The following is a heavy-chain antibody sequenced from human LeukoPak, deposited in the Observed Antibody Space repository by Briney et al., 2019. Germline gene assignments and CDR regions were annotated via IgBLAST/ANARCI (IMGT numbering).Heavy chain of an antibody. V-gene: IGHV3-23*01. CDR3: AISPAAGPFPPNY. D-gene: IGHD6-13*01. Sequence: GGSLRLSCAASGFTFSSYAMSWVRQTPGKGLEWVSAISGSGVSTYYADSVKGRFTISRDNSKNTLYLQMNSLRAEDTAVYYCAISPAAGPFPPNYWGQGTLVTVSS. CDR1: GFTFSSYA. CDR2: ISGSGVST. J-gene: IGHJ4*02.